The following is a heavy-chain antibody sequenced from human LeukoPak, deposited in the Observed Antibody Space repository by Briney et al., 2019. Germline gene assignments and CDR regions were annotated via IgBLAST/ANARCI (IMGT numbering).Heavy chain of an antibody. J-gene: IGHJ4*02. V-gene: IGHV3-21*01. D-gene: IGHD6-19*01. CDR2: ISSSSSYI. Sequence: PGGSLRLPCAASGFTFSSYSMNWVRQAPGKGLEWVSSISSSSSYIYYADSVKGRFTISRDNAKNSLYLQMNSLRAEDTAVYYCARESGMYSSGWYVDYWGQGTLVTVSS. CDR1: GFTFSSYS. CDR3: ARESGMYSSGWYVDY.